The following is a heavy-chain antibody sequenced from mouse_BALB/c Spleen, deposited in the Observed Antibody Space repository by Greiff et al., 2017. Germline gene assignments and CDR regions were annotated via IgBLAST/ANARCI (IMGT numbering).Heavy chain of an antibody. Sequence: QVQLQESGPGLVAPSQSLSITCTVSGFSLTNSGVHWVRQSPGKGLEWLGVIWGDGSTNYNSAFKSRLSISKDNSKSQVFLKMNSLQTDDTARYYCAKPVYDYDGPFAYWGQGTLVTVSA. CDR1: GFSLTNSG. J-gene: IGHJ3*01. CDR2: IWGDGST. CDR3: AKPVYDYDGPFAY. V-gene: IGHV2-6-6*01. D-gene: IGHD2-4*01.